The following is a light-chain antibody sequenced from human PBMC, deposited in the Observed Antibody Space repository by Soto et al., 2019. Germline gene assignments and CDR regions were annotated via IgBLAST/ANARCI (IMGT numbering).Light chain of an antibody. CDR2: EAS. CDR1: QNVDKW. CDR3: QQYNSYCLT. J-gene: IGKJ1*01. Sequence: DIQMTQSPSTLSASVGDRVTITCRASQNVDKWLAWHQQKTGKAPKLLIYEASKLDSGVQSRFSGSRSGTEFNLTNSCLQPHDFATYYYQQYNSYCLTFGQGTKGEIK. V-gene: IGKV1-5*03.